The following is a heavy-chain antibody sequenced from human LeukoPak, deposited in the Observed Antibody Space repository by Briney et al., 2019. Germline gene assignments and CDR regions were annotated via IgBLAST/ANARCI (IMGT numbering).Heavy chain of an antibody. CDR3: AKTGAVAYSSAVY. CDR1: VFIFSIHT. CDR2: ISASGGTT. D-gene: IGHD2-15*01. J-gene: IGHJ4*02. Sequence: GGCLRLSCAATVFIFSIHTMTWVRQAPWKGLEWVSIISASGGTTDYADSVKGRFTISRDNSKNTLYLQMNSLRADDTAVYYCAKTGAVAYSSAVYWGQGTLVTVSS. V-gene: IGHV3-23*01.